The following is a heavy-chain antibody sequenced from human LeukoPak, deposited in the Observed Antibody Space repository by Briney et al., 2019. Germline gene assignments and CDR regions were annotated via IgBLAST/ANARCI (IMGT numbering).Heavy chain of an antibody. CDR2: ISSSSNYI. V-gene: IGHV3-21*01. D-gene: IGHD3-10*01. CDR1: GLTFSSYS. Sequence: TPGGSLILSCAASGLTFSSYSMNWVRQAPGKGLEWVSSISSSSNYIYYADSVKGRFTISRDNAKNSLYSQMNSLRAEDTAVYYCARVPHAMVRGVIITEFYFDYWGQGTLVTVSS. CDR3: ARVPHAMVRGVIITEFYFDY. J-gene: IGHJ4*02.